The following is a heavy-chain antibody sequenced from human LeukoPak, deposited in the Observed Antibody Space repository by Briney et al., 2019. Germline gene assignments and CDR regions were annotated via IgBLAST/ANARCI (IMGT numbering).Heavy chain of an antibody. CDR3: ARGYCSSTSCDWFDP. Sequence: SETLSLTRTVSGGSIRSGGYHWSWIRPHPGKGLEWIGYIYYSGSTYYNPSLKSRVTISVDTSKNQFSLKLSSVTAADTAVYYCARGYCSSTSCDWFDPWGQGTLVTVSS. V-gene: IGHV4-31*03. CDR1: GGSIRSGGYH. CDR2: IYYSGST. D-gene: IGHD2-2*01. J-gene: IGHJ5*02.